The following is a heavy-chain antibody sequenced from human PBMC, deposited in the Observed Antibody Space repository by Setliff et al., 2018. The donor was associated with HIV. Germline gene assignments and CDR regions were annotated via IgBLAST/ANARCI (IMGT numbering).Heavy chain of an antibody. V-gene: IGHV4-39*01. J-gene: IGHJ5*02. D-gene: IGHD6-13*01. CDR1: GGSISSSIYY. CDR2: IFYSGST. CDR3: ARLRGSSTWYTGNWFDP. Sequence: SETLSLTCTVSGGSISSSIYYWGWIRQPPGKGLEWIGNIFYSGSTYYNPSLKSRVTISVDTSKNQFSLRLSSVTAADTAVYYCARLRGSSTWYTGNWFDPWGQGPLVTVSS.